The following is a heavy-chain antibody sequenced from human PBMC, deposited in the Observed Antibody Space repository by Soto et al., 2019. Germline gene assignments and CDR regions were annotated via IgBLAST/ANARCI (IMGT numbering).Heavy chain of an antibody. D-gene: IGHD2-8*02. V-gene: IGHV4-39*01. CDR1: GGSISINNYY. CDR2: IYYSGST. CDR3: ASGWGRGIYLS. J-gene: IGHJ4*02. Sequence: SETLSLTCTVSGGSISINNYYWGWIRQPPGKGLEWIGSIYYSGSTYYNPSLKSRVAISGDTSKNQFSLKLNSVAAADTAVYYCASGWGRGIYLSCGQGSLVTVSS.